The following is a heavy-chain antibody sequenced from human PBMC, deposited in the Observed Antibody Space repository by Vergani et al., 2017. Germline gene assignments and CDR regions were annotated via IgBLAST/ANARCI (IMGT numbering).Heavy chain of an antibody. CDR1: GFTFRIYG. CDR3: ARDTVTGSRYFDY. D-gene: IGHD6-19*01. Sequence: QVQLVESGGGVVQPGGSLRLSCIASGFTFRIYGMHWVRQAPGKGLEWVSTITYNGGRTYYADSVTGRFTISRDNSKNTLFLQLKTLRAEDTAVYYCARDTVTGSRYFDYWGQGTLVTVSS. CDR2: ITYNGGRT. V-gene: IGHV3-NL1*01. J-gene: IGHJ4*02.